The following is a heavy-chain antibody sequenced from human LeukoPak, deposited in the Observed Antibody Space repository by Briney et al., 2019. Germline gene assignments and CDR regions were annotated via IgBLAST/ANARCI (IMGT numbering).Heavy chain of an antibody. D-gene: IGHD3-3*01. J-gene: IGHJ4*02. CDR1: GFTVSSNY. CDR2: IYSGGST. CDR3: AREEITIFGEIAN. Sequence: GGSLRLSCAASGFTVSSNYMSWVRQAPGKGLELVSVIYSGGSTYYADSVKGRFTISRDNSKNTLYLQMNSLRAEDTAVYYCAREEITIFGEIANWGQGTLVTVSS. V-gene: IGHV3-66*02.